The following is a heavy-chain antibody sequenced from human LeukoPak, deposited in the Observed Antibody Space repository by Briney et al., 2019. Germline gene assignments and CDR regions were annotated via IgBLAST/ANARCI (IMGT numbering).Heavy chain of an antibody. CDR2: MNPNSGNT. V-gene: IGHV1-8*01. Sequence: ASVKVSCKASGYTFTSYDINWVRQATGQGLGWMGWMNPNSGNTGYAQKFQGRVTMTRNTSISTAYMELSSLRSEDTAVYYCARGIVAYYYDSSGTAWDYWGQGTLVSVSS. CDR1: GYTFTSYD. J-gene: IGHJ4*02. D-gene: IGHD3-22*01. CDR3: ARGIVAYYYDSSGTAWDY.